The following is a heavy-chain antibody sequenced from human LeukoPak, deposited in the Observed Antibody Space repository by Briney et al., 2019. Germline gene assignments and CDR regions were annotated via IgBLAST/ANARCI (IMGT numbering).Heavy chain of an antibody. CDR1: GYTFTNYD. CDR2: MNPNSGST. Sequence: GASVKVSCKASGYTFTNYDFNWMRQATGQGLEWMGWMNPNSGSTGYAQKLQGRVTMTTDTSTSTAYMELSSLRSEDTAVYYCARGGRGGSYYFDYGGKGPLVTVP. V-gene: IGHV1-8*01. D-gene: IGHD3-16*01. J-gene: IGHJ4*02. CDR3: ARGGRGGSYYFDY.